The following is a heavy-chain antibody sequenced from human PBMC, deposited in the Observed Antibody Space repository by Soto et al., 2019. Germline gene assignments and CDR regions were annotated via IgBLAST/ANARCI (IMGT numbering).Heavy chain of an antibody. CDR2: IYYSGYT. CDR1: GGSINSNNYY. D-gene: IGHD3-10*01. V-gene: IGHV4-39*01. J-gene: IGHJ2*01. Sequence: PSETLSLTCSVSGGSINSNNYYWGWIRQPPGKGLEWIGSIYYSGYTYYNPSLKSRITTSLDTSKNQVSLKLSSVTAADTAVYYCARHLGSGSYADWHFDIWGRGTLVTVSS. CDR3: ARHLGSGSYADWHFDI.